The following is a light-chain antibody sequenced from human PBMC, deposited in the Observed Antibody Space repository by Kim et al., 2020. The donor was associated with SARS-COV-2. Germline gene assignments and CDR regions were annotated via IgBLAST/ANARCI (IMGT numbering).Light chain of an antibody. Sequence: LSPGEGATLSCRASQSVSNNYLAWYQQRPGQAPRLLIYGASSRATGIPVRFSGSASETDFTLTISRLEPEDFAVYYCQQYGTSPLTFGGGTRVEI. CDR2: GAS. CDR3: QQYGTSPLT. CDR1: QSVSNNY. V-gene: IGKV3-20*01. J-gene: IGKJ4*01.